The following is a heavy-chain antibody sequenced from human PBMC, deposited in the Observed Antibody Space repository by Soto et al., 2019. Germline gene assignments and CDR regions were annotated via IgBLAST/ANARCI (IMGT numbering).Heavy chain of an antibody. CDR1: GFALSGYW. D-gene: IGHD2-21*02. CDR3: ARWESGDWYLGI. V-gene: IGHV3-7*03. J-gene: IGHJ4*02. Sequence: EVQLVESGGGLVQPGGSLRLSCAASGFALSGYWMTWVRQTPGKGLEWVASINPDGTLKYYVDSVKGRFTISRDNADNSLFPQMISLRVEDTAVYYCARWESGDWYLGIWGQGTLVTVSS. CDR2: INPDGTLK.